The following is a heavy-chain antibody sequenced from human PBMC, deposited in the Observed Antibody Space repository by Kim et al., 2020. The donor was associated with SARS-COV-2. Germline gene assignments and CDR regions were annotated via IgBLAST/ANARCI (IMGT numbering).Heavy chain of an antibody. V-gene: IGHV3-30*01. CDR2: DGRNK. CDR3: ARELDY. Sequence: DGRNKYYADSVKGRFTISRDNSKNTLYLQMNSLRAEDTAVYYCARELDYWGQGTLVTVSS. J-gene: IGHJ4*02.